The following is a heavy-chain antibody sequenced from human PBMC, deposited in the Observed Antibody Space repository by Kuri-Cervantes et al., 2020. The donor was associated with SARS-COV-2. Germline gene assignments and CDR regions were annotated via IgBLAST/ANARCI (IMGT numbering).Heavy chain of an antibody. CDR1: GFTFSSYS. D-gene: IGHD1-26*01. V-gene: IGHV3-23*01. J-gene: IGHJ4*02. CDR2: ISGSGGST. Sequence: ETLSLTCAASGFTFSSYSMNWVRQAPGKGLEWVSAISGSGGSTYYADSVKGRFTISRDNSKNTLYLQMNSLRAEDTAVYYCAKERWSEVGATPFDYWGQGTLVTVSS. CDR3: AKERWSEVGATPFDY.